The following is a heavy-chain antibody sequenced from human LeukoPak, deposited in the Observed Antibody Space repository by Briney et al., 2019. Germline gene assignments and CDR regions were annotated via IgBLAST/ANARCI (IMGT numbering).Heavy chain of an antibody. CDR2: IWYDGSDK. CDR1: GFTFSDYG. CDR3: AKLMVRGTSFDY. V-gene: IGHV3-33*06. Sequence: GGSLRLSCAASGFTFSDYGMHWVRQAPGKGLEWVANIWYDGSDKYYADSVKGRFTISRDNSKNTLYLQMNSLRAEDTAVYYCAKLMVRGTSFDYWGQGTLVTVPS. J-gene: IGHJ4*02. D-gene: IGHD3-10*01.